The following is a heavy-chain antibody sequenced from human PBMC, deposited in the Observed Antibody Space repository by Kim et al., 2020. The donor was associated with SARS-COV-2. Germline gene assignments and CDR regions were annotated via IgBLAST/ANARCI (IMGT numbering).Heavy chain of an antibody. CDR2: ISSSGNTI. V-gene: IGHV3-48*03. Sequence: GGSLRLSCAASGFTFSNYEMNWVRQAPGKGLEWVSYISSSGNTIYYADSVKGRFTISRDNAKNSLYLQMNSLRAEDTAVYYCARGHGDSNYFDYWGQGTLVTVSS. CDR3: ARGHGDSNYFDY. CDR1: GFTFSNYE. J-gene: IGHJ4*02. D-gene: IGHD4-17*01.